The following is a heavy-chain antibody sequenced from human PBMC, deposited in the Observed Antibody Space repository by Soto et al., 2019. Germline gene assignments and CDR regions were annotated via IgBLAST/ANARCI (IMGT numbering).Heavy chain of an antibody. CDR3: ARGGCSSTGCLGWFDP. D-gene: IGHD2-2*01. V-gene: IGHV4-31*03. CDR2: IYYSGST. Sequence: PSETLSLTCTVSGGSISSGGYYWSWIRQHPGKGLEWIGYIYYSGSTYYNPSLKSRVTISVDTSKNQFSLKLSSVTAADTAVYYCARGGCSSTGCLGWFDPWGQGTLVTVSS. CDR1: GGSISSGGYY. J-gene: IGHJ5*02.